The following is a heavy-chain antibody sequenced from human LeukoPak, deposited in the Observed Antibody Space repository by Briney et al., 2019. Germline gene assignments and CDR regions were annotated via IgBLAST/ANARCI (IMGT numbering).Heavy chain of an antibody. CDR3: AREGDDYYFDY. D-gene: IGHD3-16*01. CDR1: GFAFSTYA. Sequence: GGSLRLSCAASGFAFSTYAMNWVRQAPGKGLEWVSGISANGGSTYYGDSVKGRFTISRDNSKNTLYLQMNSLRAEDTAVYYCAREGDDYYFDYWGQGTLVTVSS. CDR2: ISANGGST. J-gene: IGHJ4*02. V-gene: IGHV3-23*01.